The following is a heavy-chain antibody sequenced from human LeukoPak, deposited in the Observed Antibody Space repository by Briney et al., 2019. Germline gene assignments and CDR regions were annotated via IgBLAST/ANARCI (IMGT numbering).Heavy chain of an antibody. Sequence: GRSLRLSCAASGFTFSTYAMHWVRQAPGKGLEWVAVISYDGSKKYYADSVKGRFTISRDNSKNTLYLQMNSLRPEDTAVYYCAKPYDSSLYTNLDYWGQGTLVTVSS. CDR2: ISYDGSKK. D-gene: IGHD3-22*01. CDR1: GFTFSTYA. J-gene: IGHJ4*02. CDR3: AKPYDSSLYTNLDY. V-gene: IGHV3-30-3*02.